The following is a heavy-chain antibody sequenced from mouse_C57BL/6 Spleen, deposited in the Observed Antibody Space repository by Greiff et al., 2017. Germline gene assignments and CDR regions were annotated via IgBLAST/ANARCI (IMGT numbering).Heavy chain of an antibody. Sequence: VQLQQSGAELVRPGTSVKMSCKASGYTFTNYWVGWAKQRPGHGFEWIGDIYPGGGYTKYNEKFKGKATLTANKSSSSAYMQFSSLTSEDSAIYYCYFYGSSYGGFDYWGQGTTLTVSS. J-gene: IGHJ2*01. CDR2: IYPGGGYT. D-gene: IGHD1-1*01. CDR1: GYTFTNYW. CDR3: YFYGSSYGGFDY. V-gene: IGHV1-63*01.